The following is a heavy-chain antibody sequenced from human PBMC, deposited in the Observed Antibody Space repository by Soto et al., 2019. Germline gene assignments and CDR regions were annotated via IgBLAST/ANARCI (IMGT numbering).Heavy chain of an antibody. J-gene: IGHJ3*02. CDR2: IYYSGST. D-gene: IGHD3-3*01. CDR1: GGSISSSSYY. CDR3: ASGGQYYDFWSGYPVDAFDI. Sequence: SETLSLTCTVSGGSISSSSYYWGWIRQPPGKGLEWIGSIYYSGSTYYNPSLKSRVTISVDTSKNQFSLKLSSVTAADMAVYYCASGGQYYDFWSGYPVDAFDIWGQGAMVTVSS. V-gene: IGHV4-39*01.